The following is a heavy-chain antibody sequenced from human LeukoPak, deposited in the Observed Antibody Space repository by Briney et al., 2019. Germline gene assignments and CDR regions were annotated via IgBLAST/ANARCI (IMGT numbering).Heavy chain of an antibody. CDR2: IYYSGST. CDR3: ARASIAAAGIGMDV. V-gene: IGHV4-59*01. Sequence: NPSETPSLTCTVSGGSISSYYWSWIRQPPGKGLEWIGYIYYSGSTNYNPSLKSRVTISVDTSKNQFSLKLSSVTAADTAVYYCARASIAAAGIGMDVWGQGTTVTVSS. J-gene: IGHJ6*02. D-gene: IGHD6-13*01. CDR1: GGSISSYY.